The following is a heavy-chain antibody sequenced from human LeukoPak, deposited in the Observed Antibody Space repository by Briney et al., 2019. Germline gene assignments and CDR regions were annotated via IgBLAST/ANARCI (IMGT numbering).Heavy chain of an antibody. J-gene: IGHJ6*02. Sequence: GASVRVSCKASGYTFTSYYMHWVRQAPGQGLEWMGRIIPILGIANYAQKFQGRVTITADKSTSTAYMELSSLRSEDTAVYYCARVETSSSSWFYYYGMDVWGQGPRSPSP. CDR3: ARVETSSSSWFYYYGMDV. V-gene: IGHV1-69*04. CDR2: IIPILGIA. D-gene: IGHD6-13*01. CDR1: GYTFTSYY.